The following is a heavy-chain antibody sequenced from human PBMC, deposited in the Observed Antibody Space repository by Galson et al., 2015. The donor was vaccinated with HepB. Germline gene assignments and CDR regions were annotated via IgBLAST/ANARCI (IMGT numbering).Heavy chain of an antibody. V-gene: IGHV4-4*02. CDR3: ARHTGMPGTRGFDS. CDR2: CYHNGRT. D-gene: IGHD1-7*01. Sequence: SETLSLTCVVSDASITNNWWSWVRQPPGKGLEWIGECYHNGRTNYNPSLGNRVSLSIDKSSNHFSLRLDSVTAADTAFYYCARHTGMPGTRGFDSWGQGRLVTVSS. J-gene: IGHJ4*02. CDR1: DASITNNW.